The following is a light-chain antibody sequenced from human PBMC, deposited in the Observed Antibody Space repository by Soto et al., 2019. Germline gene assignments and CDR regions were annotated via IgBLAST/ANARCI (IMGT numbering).Light chain of an antibody. CDR2: EAA. V-gene: IGKV1-5*03. CDR1: HDIHNY. Sequence: DIQMTQSPSTLSASVGDRVTITCRASHDIHNYLAWYQQNPGEAPKLLISEAANLESGVPSRFSGSGTGTEFNPTISSLQPDDFATYYCQQSNNYTWTFGQGTRVEI. CDR3: QQSNNYTWT. J-gene: IGKJ1*01.